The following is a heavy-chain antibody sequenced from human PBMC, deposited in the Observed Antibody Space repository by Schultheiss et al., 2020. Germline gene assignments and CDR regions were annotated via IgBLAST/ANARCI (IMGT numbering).Heavy chain of an antibody. V-gene: IGHV1-69*13. CDR1: GGTFSSYA. Sequence: SVKVSCKASGGTFSSYAISWVRQAPGQGLEWMGGIIPIFGTANYAQKFQGRVTITADESTSTAYMELSSLRSEDTAVYYCARDWLGDTAMVPWGQGTLVTGSS. CDR3: ARDWLGDTAMVP. D-gene: IGHD5-18*01. J-gene: IGHJ5*02. CDR2: IIPIFGTA.